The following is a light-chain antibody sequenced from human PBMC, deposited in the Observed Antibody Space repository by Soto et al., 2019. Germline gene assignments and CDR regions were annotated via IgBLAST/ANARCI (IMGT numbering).Light chain of an antibody. Sequence: EIVLTQSPGTLSLSPGQRATLSCRASQSVSSSYLAWYQQTPGQAPSLLIYGASSSTTGIPDRFSGSVAGTDFTLTISRLEPEDCAVYYCQQYGSLPRTFGQGTNVEI. J-gene: IGKJ1*01. CDR3: QQYGSLPRT. V-gene: IGKV3-20*01. CDR1: QSVSSSY. CDR2: GAS.